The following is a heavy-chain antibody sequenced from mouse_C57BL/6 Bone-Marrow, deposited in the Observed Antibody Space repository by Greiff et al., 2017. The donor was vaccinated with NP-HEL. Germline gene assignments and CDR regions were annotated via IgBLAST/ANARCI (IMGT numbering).Heavy chain of an antibody. D-gene: IGHD3-2*02. Sequence: QVQLQQPGAELVKPGASVKVSCKASGYTFTSYWMHWVKQRPGQGLEWIGRIHPSDSDTNYNQKFKGKATLTVDKSSSTAYMQLSSLTSEDSAVYYCAINPPNQLRLRGLAYWGQGTLVTVSA. CDR1: GYTFTSYW. V-gene: IGHV1-74*01. J-gene: IGHJ3*01. CDR3: AINPPNQLRLRGLAY. CDR2: IHPSDSDT.